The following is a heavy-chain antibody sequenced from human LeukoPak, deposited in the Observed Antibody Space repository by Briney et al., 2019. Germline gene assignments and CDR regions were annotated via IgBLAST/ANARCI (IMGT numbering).Heavy chain of an antibody. D-gene: IGHD1-26*01. CDR3: VRAHRIVGGTSHFDY. Sequence: PGGSLRLSCAASGFTFSDHYIDWVGQAPGKGMEWVGRTRNKANRYTTEYAASVKGRFTISRDDSKNSLYLQMSSLKTEDTAVYYCVRAHRIVGGTSHFDYWGQGTLVTVSS. V-gene: IGHV3-72*01. CDR2: TRNKANRYTT. J-gene: IGHJ4*02. CDR1: GFTFSDHY.